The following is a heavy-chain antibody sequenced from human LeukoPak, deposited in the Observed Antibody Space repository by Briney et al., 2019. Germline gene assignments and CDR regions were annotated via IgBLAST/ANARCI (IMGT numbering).Heavy chain of an antibody. CDR1: GFTFRNYG. J-gene: IGHJ3*02. CDR3: AKDFMHSSTWYDAFDM. CDR2: IRYDGKNE. D-gene: IGHD2-2*01. Sequence: GGSLRLSCTASGFTFRNYGMQWVRQAPGKGLEWVAFIRYDGKNEYYGDSVKGRFTVSRDNSKNTLYLQMNSLSAEDAAIYYCAKDFMHSSTWYDAFDMWGQGTMVTVSS. V-gene: IGHV3-30*02.